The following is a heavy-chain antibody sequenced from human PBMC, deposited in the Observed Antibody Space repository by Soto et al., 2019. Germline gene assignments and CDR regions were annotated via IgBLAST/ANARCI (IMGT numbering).Heavy chain of an antibody. V-gene: IGHV1-2*02. D-gene: IGHD3-16*01. CDR1: GYTFTDYH. Sequence: ASVKVSCKASGYTFTDYHIHWVRQAPGQGLEWMGWISPHSGGTKYAQKFQGRVTMTWDTSISTAYLELSRLRSDDTAVYFCVSFMTLDVSLDYWGLGTLVTVSS. CDR3: VSFMTLDVSLDY. CDR2: ISPHSGGT. J-gene: IGHJ4*02.